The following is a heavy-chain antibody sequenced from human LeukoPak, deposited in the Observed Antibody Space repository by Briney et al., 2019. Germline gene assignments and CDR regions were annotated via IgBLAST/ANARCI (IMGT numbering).Heavy chain of an antibody. V-gene: IGHV1-2*02. J-gene: IGHJ4*02. CDR3: ASSSGYSYGYPPGY. Sequence: GASVTVSCKASGYTFTGYYMHWVRQAPGQGLEWMGWINPNSGGTNYAQKFQGRVTMTRDTSISTAYMELSRLRSDDTAVYYCASSSGYSYGYPPGYWGQGTLVTVSS. D-gene: IGHD5-18*01. CDR2: INPNSGGT. CDR1: GYTFTGYY.